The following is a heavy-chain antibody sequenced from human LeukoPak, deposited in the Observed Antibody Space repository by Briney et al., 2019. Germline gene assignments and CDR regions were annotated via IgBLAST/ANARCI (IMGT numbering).Heavy chain of an antibody. Sequence: GGSLRLSCAAFGFAFSRYGMNWVRQAPGKGLEWVSYISSSSSSIYYADSVKGRFTISRDNAKNSLYLQMNSLRAEDTAVYYCARALSHGDEDYWGQGTLVTVSS. J-gene: IGHJ4*02. CDR1: GFAFSRYG. CDR3: ARALSHGDEDY. V-gene: IGHV3-48*04. CDR2: ISSSSSSI. D-gene: IGHD4-17*01.